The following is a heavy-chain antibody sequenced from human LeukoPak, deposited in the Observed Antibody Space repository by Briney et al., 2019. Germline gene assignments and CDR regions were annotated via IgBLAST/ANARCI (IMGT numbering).Heavy chain of an antibody. CDR2: ISSSSSTI. CDR3: ARTPYDYGRYYGMDV. V-gene: IGHV3-48*01. CDR1: GFTFSSYS. J-gene: IGHJ6*02. D-gene: IGHD4-17*01. Sequence: GGSLRLSCAASGFTFSSYSMHWVRQAPGKGLEWVSYISSSSSTIYYADSVKGRFTSSRDNAKNSLYLQMNSLRAEDTAVYYCARTPYDYGRYYGMDVWGQGTTVTVSS.